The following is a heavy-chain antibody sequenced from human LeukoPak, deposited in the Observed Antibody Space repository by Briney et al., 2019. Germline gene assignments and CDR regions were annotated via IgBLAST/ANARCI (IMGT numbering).Heavy chain of an antibody. J-gene: IGHJ5*02. CDR2: INPNSGGT. CDR3: ARANYYGSGAYNWFDP. CDR1: GYTFTGYY. Sequence: GASVKVSCKASGYTFTGYYMHWVRQAPGQGLEWMGWINPNSGGTNYAQKFQGRVTMTRDTSISTAYMELSRLRSDDTAVYYCARANYYGSGAYNWFDPWGQGTLVTVSS. D-gene: IGHD3-10*01. V-gene: IGHV1-2*02.